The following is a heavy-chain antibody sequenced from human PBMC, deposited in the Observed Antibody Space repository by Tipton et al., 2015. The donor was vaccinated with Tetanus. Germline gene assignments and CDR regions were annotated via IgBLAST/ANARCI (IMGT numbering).Heavy chain of an antibody. Sequence: SLRLSCTGSGFTLRDYSMSWLRQAPGKGLEWVSGISWNSGSIGYADSVKGRFTISRDNAKNSLYLQMNSLRAEDTALYYCAKDTGVTPPYGMDVCGQGTSVPVSS. D-gene: IGHD2-21*02. J-gene: IGHJ6*02. CDR3: AKDTGVTPPYGMDV. CDR1: GFTLRDYS. CDR2: ISWNSGSI. V-gene: IGHV3-9*01.